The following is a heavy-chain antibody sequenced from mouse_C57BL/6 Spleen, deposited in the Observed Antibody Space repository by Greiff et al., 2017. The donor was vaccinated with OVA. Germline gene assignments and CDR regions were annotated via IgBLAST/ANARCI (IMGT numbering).Heavy chain of an antibody. CDR1: GYAFSSSW. J-gene: IGHJ2*01. CDR2: IYPGDGDT. Sequence: VKVVESGPELVKPGASVKISCKASGYAFSSSWMNWVKQRPGKGLEWIGRIYPGDGDTNYNGKFKGKATLTADKSSSTAYMQLSSLTSEDSAVYFCARDYGPYYFDYWGQGTTLTVSS. D-gene: IGHD1-1*01. V-gene: IGHV1-82*01. CDR3: ARDYGPYYFDY.